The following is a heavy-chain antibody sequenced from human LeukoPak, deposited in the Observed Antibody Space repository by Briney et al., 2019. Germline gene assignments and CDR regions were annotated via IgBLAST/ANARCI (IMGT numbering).Heavy chain of an antibody. CDR1: GFTFSSYG. Sequence: GGSLRLSCAASGFTFSSYGMHWVRQAPGKGLEWVAVIWYGGSNKYYADSVKGRFTISRDNSKNTLYLQMNSLRAEDTAVYYCAKDLGRYYGSGSSAFDIWGQGTMVTVSS. V-gene: IGHV3-30*02. J-gene: IGHJ3*02. CDR2: IWYGGSNK. D-gene: IGHD3-10*01. CDR3: AKDLGRYYGSGSSAFDI.